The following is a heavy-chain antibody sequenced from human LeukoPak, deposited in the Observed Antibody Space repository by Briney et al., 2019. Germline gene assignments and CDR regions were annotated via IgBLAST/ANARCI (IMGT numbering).Heavy chain of an antibody. D-gene: IGHD3-22*01. CDR1: GGTFSSYA. CDR2: INPNSGGT. CDR3: ARYYYDSSGYYYGELDY. J-gene: IGHJ4*02. Sequence: GSSVKVSCKASGGTFSSYAISWVRQAPGQGLEWMGWINPNSGGTNYAQKFQGRVTMTRDTSISTAYMELSRLRSDDTAVYYCARYYYDSSGYYYGELDYWGQGTLVTVSS. V-gene: IGHV1-2*02.